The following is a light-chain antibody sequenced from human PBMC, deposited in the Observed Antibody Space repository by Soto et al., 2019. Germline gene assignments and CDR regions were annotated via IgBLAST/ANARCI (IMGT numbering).Light chain of an antibody. V-gene: IGKV3-20*01. J-gene: IGKJ2*01. CDR2: SIS. Sequence: NVLTQSPGTLSLSPGERATLSCRASESVTNSFFAWYQQKPGQAPRRLIYSISSRATGIPDRFSGSGSGTDFTLSISRLEPEDFVVYYCQQYSTLPHTFGQGTKLEVK. CDR3: QQYSTLPHT. CDR1: ESVTNSF.